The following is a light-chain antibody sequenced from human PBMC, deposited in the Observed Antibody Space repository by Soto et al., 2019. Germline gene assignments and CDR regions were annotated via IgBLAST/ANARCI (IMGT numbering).Light chain of an antibody. Sequence: DIQLTQSPSSLSASVGDRVTITCRASQQITSYLNWYQHKPGKAPTLLIYAASTLQRGVPSRFSASGLGTDFTITISGLQGEDFATYYCKQSYNAHYTFGPGTKLEIK. V-gene: IGKV1-39*01. J-gene: IGKJ2*01. CDR2: AAS. CDR3: KQSYNAHYT. CDR1: QQITSY.